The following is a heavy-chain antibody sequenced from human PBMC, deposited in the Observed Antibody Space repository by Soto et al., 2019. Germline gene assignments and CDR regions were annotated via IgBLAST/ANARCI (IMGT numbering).Heavy chain of an antibody. D-gene: IGHD5-18*01. CDR3: ARDLGGYSYGYSYGMDV. CDR1: GFTFSSYS. Sequence: GGSLRLSCAASGFTFSSYSMNWVRQAPGKGLEWVSSISSSSSYIYYADSVKGRFTISRDNAKNSLYLQMNSLRAEDTAVYYCARDLGGYSYGYSYGMDVWGQGTTVTVSS. J-gene: IGHJ6*02. CDR2: ISSSSSYI. V-gene: IGHV3-21*01.